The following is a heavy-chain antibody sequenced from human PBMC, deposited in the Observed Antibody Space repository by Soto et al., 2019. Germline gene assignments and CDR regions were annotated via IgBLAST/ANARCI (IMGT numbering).Heavy chain of an antibody. D-gene: IGHD3-22*01. J-gene: IGHJ5*02. CDR2: IYHTGNA. CDR3: ARDYLDSSDYTTNWFDP. Sequence: QLQLKESGPGLVKSSETLSLTCSVSGDSISNSRFYWAWIRQPPGEGLEWIGSIYHTGNAYYNPSLKIRVTIFADTSKNQFSLTLTSVTAADTALYYCARDYLDSSDYTTNWFDPWGQGALVTVSS. CDR1: GDSISNSRFY. V-gene: IGHV4-39*01.